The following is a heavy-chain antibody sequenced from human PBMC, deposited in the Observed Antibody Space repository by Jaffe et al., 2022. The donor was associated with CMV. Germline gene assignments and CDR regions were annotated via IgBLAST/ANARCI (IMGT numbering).Heavy chain of an antibody. V-gene: IGHV5-51*01. CDR3: AREAPSARGGFDI. J-gene: IGHJ3*02. CDR1: GYSFTNYW. Sequence: EVQLVQSGAEVKKPGESLRISCKGSGYSFTNYWIGWVRQMPGKGLEWMGIIHPADSDTRYSPSFQGQVTFSADKSISTASLQWSSLKASDTAMYYCAREAPSARGGFDIWGQGTMVTVSS. CDR2: IHPADSDT. D-gene: IGHD2-15*01.